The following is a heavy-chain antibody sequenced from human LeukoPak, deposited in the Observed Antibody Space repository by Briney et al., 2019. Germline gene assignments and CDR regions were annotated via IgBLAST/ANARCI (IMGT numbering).Heavy chain of an antibody. J-gene: IGHJ3*02. Sequence: SVKVSCKASGGTFSSYAISWVRQAPGQGLEWMGRIIPILGIANYAQKFQGRVTITADKSTSTAYMELSSLRSEDTAVYYCARRGRPGVTQFDTWGQGTMVTVSS. CDR2: IIPILGIA. D-gene: IGHD2-21*02. CDR3: ARRGRPGVTQFDT. V-gene: IGHV1-69*04. CDR1: GGTFSSYA.